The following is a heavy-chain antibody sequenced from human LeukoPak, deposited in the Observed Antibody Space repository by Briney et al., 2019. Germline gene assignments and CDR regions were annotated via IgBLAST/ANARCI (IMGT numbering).Heavy chain of an antibody. CDR3: AREGGPYRPLDY. CDR2: IYYSGST. Sequence: SETLSLTCTVSGGSISSYYWTWIRQPPGAGLEWIGYIYYSGSTNYNPSLKSRVTISVDTSKNQFSLKLTSVTAADTAVYYCAREGGPYRPLDYSGQGTLVTVSS. V-gene: IGHV4-59*12. J-gene: IGHJ4*02. CDR1: GGSISSYY.